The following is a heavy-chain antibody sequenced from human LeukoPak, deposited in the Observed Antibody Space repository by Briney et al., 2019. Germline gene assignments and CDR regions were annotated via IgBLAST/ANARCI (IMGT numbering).Heavy chain of an antibody. CDR2: ISSSSSYI. V-gene: IGHV3-21*01. CDR1: GFTFSSYS. CDR3: AREWEYSSGWYDF. Sequence: PGGSLRLSCAASGFTFSSYSMNWVRQAPGKGLEWVSSISSSSSYIYYADSVKGRFTISRDNAKYTLYLQMNSLRAEDTAVYYCAREWEYSSGWYDFGGQGTLVTVSS. D-gene: IGHD6-19*01. J-gene: IGHJ4*02.